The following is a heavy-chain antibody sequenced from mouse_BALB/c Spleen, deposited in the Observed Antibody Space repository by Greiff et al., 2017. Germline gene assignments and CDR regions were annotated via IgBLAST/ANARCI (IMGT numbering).Heavy chain of an antibody. D-gene: IGHD2-14*01. CDR1: GFSLTSYG. Sequence: VQLQESGPGLVPPSQSLSITCTVSGFSLTSYGVHWVRQSPGKGLEWLGVIWSGGSTDYNAAFISRLSISKDNSKSQVFFKMNSLQANDTAIYYCARNMGYDGYAMDYWGQGTSVTVSS. V-gene: IGHV2-2*02. CDR3: ARNMGYDGYAMDY. CDR2: IWSGGST. J-gene: IGHJ4*01.